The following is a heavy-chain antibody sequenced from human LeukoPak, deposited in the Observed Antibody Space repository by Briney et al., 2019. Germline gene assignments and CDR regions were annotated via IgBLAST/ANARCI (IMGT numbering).Heavy chain of an antibody. CDR3: ASIFYGYLDF. D-gene: IGHD4-17*01. CDR1: GFTFSDYY. CDR2: ISSSGSTL. V-gene: IGHV3-11*01. J-gene: IGHJ4*02. Sequence: GGSLRLTCAASGFTFSDYYMSWIRQAPGKGLEWVSYISSSGSTLYYASSVNGRFTISRDNDKNSLYLLMNSLRAEDTAVYYCASIFYGYLDFWGQGTLVTVSS.